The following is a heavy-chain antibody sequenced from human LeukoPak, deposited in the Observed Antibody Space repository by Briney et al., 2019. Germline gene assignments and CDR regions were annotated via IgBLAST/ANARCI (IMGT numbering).Heavy chain of an antibody. V-gene: IGHV3-43*01. Sequence: PGGSLRLSCAASGFTFDDYTMHWVRQAPGKGLEWVSLISWDGGSTYYADSVKGRFTISRDNSKNSLYLQMNSLRAEDTAVYYCARGPKRDAFDIWGQGTMVTVSS. CDR3: ARGPKRDAFDI. J-gene: IGHJ3*02. CDR2: ISWDGGST. CDR1: GFTFDDYT.